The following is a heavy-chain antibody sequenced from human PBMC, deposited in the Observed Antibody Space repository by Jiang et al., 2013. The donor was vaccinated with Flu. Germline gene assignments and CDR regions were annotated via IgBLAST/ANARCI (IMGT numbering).Heavy chain of an antibody. J-gene: IGHJ3*02. V-gene: IGHV5-51*01. CDR1: GYSFYGFW. D-gene: IGHD3-16*02. CDR3: ARQRRIMITFGGVIVYAAHDAFDI. CDR2: IYPDDSKS. Sequence: SLKISCKGSGYSFYGFWIVWVRQMPGKGLEWMGMIYPDDSKSRYSPSFQGQVTISADKSISTAYLQWSSLKASDTAMYYCARQRRIMITFGGVIVYAAHDAFDIWGQGTMVTVSS.